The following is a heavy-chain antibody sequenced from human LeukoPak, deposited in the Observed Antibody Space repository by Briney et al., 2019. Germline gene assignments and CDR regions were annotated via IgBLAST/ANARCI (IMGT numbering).Heavy chain of an antibody. CDR1: GFTFSTYG. Sequence: GGSLRLSCAASGFTFSTYGMHWVRQAPGKGLEWVAVISYDGSNKYYADSVKGRFTISRDNSKNTLYLQMNSLRAEDTAVYYCAKAAYYFDYWGQGTLVTVSS. J-gene: IGHJ4*02. V-gene: IGHV3-30*18. CDR3: AKAAYYFDY. CDR2: ISYDGSNK.